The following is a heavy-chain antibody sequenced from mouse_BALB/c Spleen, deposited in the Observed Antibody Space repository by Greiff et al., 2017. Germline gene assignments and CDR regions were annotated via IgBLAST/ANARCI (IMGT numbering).Heavy chain of an antibody. CDR2: IWAGGSP. V-gene: IGHV2-9*02. Sequence: VKLEESGPGLVAPSQSLSITCTVSGFSLTSYGVHWVRQPPGKGLEWLGVIWAGGSPNYNSALMSRLSISKDNSKSQVFLKMNSLQTDDTAMYYCARDRGIPASFAYWGQGTLVTVSA. J-gene: IGHJ3*01. D-gene: IGHD5-1-1*01. CDR1: GFSLTSYG. CDR3: ARDRGIPASFAY.